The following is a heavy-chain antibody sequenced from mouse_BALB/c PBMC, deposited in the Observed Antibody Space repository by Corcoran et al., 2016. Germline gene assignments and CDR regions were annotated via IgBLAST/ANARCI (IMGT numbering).Heavy chain of an antibody. CDR3: ARNAYSRDGGVVD. Sequence: VQLQQSGAELVKPGASVKLSCKASGYTFTEYTIHWVKQRSGQGLEWIGWFYPRSKTTKYNEKFKDKATRTADKSSSTVYMALSRLTAEDSAVYFCARNAYSRDGGVVDWGQGTLVTVSA. CDR2: FYPRSKTT. CDR1: GYTFTEYT. J-gene: IGHJ3*01. D-gene: IGHD3-3*01. V-gene: IGHV1-62-2*01.